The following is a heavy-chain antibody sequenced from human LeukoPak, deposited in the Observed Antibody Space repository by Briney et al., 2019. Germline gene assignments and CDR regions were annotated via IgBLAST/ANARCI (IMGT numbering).Heavy chain of an antibody. V-gene: IGHV3-7*01. J-gene: IGHJ4*02. CDR2: IKQDGSEK. CDR1: GFTFSSYW. D-gene: IGHD2-2*01. CDR3: ARDQGDIVVVPAAIDY. Sequence: GGSLRLSCAASGFTFSSYWMSWVRQAPGKGLEWVANIKQDGSEKYYVDSVKGRFTISRGNAKNPLYLQMNSLRAEDTAVYYCARDQGDIVVVPAAIDYWGQGTLVTVSS.